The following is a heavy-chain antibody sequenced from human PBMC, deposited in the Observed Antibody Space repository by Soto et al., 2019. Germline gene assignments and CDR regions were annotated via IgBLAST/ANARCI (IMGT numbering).Heavy chain of an antibody. J-gene: IGHJ5*02. CDR1: GGSISSSSYY. Sequence: QLQLQESGPGLVKPSETLSLTCTVSGGSISSSSYYWGWIRQPPGKGLEWIGSIYYSGSTYYNPSLKSRVTISVDTSKNQFSLKLSSVTAADTPVYYCARHASVPQPFLESEAYNWFDPWGQGTLVTLSS. CDR2: IYYSGST. CDR3: ARHASVPQPFLESEAYNWFDP. V-gene: IGHV4-39*01. D-gene: IGHD3-3*02.